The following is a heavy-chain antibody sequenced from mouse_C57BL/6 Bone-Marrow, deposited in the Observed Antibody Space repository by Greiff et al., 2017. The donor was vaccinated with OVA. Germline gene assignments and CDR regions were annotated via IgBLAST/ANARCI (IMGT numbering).Heavy chain of an antibody. V-gene: IGHV1-5*01. D-gene: IGHD2-12*01. CDR2: IYPGNSDT. Sequence: EVQLQQSGTVLARPGASVKMSCKTSGYTFTSYWMHWVKQRPGQGLEWIGAIYPGNSDTSYNQKFKGKAKLTAVTSASTAYMELSSLTNEDSAVYYCTRGYYSPYAMDYWGQGTSVTVSS. J-gene: IGHJ4*01. CDR3: TRGYYSPYAMDY. CDR1: GYTFTSYW.